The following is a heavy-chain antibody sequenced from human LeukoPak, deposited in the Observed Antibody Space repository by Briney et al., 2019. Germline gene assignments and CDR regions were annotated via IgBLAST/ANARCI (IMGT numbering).Heavy chain of an antibody. CDR3: ARQSYYYDSSGYYYDY. V-gene: IGHV3-23*01. J-gene: IGHJ4*02. CDR2: ISGSGGST. Sequence: PGGSLRLSCPASGFTFSSYAMSWVRQAPGKGLEWVSAISGSGGSTYYADSVKGRFTISRDNSKNTLYLQMNSLRAEDTAVYYCARQSYYYDSSGYYYDYWGQGTLVTVSS. D-gene: IGHD3-22*01. CDR1: GFTFSSYA.